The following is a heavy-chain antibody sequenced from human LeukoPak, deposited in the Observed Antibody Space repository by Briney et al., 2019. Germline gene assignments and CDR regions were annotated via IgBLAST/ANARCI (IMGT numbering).Heavy chain of an antibody. V-gene: IGHV3-23*01. D-gene: IGHD3-10*01. J-gene: IGHJ4*02. CDR1: GFRFSNHA. CDR3: SKLIAYGSGSSVY. Sequence: GGSLRLSCAASGFRFSNHAMSWVRQAPGKGLEWVSVISGSGGSPFYADSVKGRFTISRDNSKNTLYLQMNSLRVEDTAVYYCSKLIAYGSGSSVYWGQGTLVTVSS. CDR2: ISGSGGSP.